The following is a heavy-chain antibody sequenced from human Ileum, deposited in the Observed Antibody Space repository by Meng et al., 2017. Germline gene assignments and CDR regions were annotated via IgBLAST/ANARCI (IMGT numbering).Heavy chain of an antibody. V-gene: IGHV3-53*01. D-gene: IGHD6-6*01. CDR1: GFTVRSND. CDR2: IYSGGYT. Sequence: EGQRVESGGGWSQPGGARRRSGAASGFTVRSNDMSWVRQAPGKGLEWVSVIYSGGYTYYADSVKGRFTISRDNSKNTLYLQMKSLRAEDTAVYYCARGGGVSSSGYWYFDLWGRGTLVTVSS. J-gene: IGHJ2*01. CDR3: ARGGGVSSSGYWYFDL.